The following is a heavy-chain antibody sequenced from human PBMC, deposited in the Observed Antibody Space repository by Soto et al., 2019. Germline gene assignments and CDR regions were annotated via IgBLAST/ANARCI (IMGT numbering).Heavy chain of an antibody. J-gene: IGHJ3*02. D-gene: IGHD3-22*01. CDR3: TGAGRVTMIVVVITTFGAFDI. CDR1: GFTFSNAW. Sequence: GGSLRLSCAASGFTFSNAWMSWVRQAPGKGLEWVGRIKSKTDGGTTDYAAPVKGRFTISRDDSKNTLYLQMNSLKTEDTAVYYCTGAGRVTMIVVVITTFGAFDIWGQGTMVTVSS. CDR2: IKSKTDGGTT. V-gene: IGHV3-15*01.